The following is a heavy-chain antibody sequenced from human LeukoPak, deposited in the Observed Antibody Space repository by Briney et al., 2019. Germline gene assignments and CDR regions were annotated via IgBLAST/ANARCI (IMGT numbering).Heavy chain of an antibody. J-gene: IGHJ4*02. CDR2: INAGSSRT. CDR3: ARRYGYHFDS. CDR1: GFTFSSYA. V-gene: IGHV3-23*01. D-gene: IGHD6-13*01. Sequence: GGSLRLSCAASGFTFSSYAMSWVRQAPGKGLEWVTSINAGSSRTDYADAVKGRFTISRDNYDNTVWLQMNSLRAEDTAVYYCARRYGYHFDSWGQGTLVTVSP.